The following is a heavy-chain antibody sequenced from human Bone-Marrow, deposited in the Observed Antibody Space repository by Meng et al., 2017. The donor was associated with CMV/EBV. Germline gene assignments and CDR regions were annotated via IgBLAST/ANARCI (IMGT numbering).Heavy chain of an antibody. D-gene: IGHD1-26*01. CDR1: GYTFTGYY. J-gene: IGHJ5*02. Sequence: ASVKVSCKASGYTFTGYYMHWVRQAPGQGLEWMGWINPNSGGTNYAQKFQGRVTMNRDTSISTAYMVLSRLRSDDTAVYYCARAPPRFRGWFDPWGQGTLVTVSS. CDR2: INPNSGGT. V-gene: IGHV1-2*02. CDR3: ARAPPRFRGWFDP.